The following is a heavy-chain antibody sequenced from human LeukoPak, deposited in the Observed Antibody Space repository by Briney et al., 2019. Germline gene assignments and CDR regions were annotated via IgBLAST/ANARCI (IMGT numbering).Heavy chain of an antibody. D-gene: IGHD4-17*01. CDR3: ARDRSNGDYAFDY. J-gene: IGHJ4*02. CDR2: ISSYSSYI. V-gene: IGHV3-21*01. Sequence: GGSLRLSCAASAFTFSSYDMNWVRQAPGKGLEWVSSISSYSSYIYYADSVKGRFTISRDNAKNSLYLQMNSLRAEDTAVYYCARDRSNGDYAFDYWGQGALVTVSS. CDR1: AFTFSSYD.